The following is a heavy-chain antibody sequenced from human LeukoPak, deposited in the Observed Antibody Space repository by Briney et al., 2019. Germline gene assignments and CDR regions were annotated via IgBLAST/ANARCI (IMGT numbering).Heavy chain of an antibody. D-gene: IGHD6-19*01. CDR1: GGSISSYY. V-gene: IGHV4-59*01. J-gene: IGHJ4*02. CDR2: IYYSGST. CDR3: ARAPGTSGWYSDQWGGYDY. Sequence: SETLSLTCTVSGGSISSYYWSWIRQPPGKGLEWIGYIYYSGSTNYNPSLKSRVTISVDTSKNQFSLKLSSVTAADTAVYYCARAPGTSGWYSDQWGGYDYWGQGTLVTVSS.